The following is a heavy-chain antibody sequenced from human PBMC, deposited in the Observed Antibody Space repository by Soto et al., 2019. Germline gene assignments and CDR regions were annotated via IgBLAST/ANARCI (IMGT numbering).Heavy chain of an antibody. J-gene: IGHJ6*02. D-gene: IGHD1-26*01. CDR1: GGTFSSYA. CDR3: ARGIVGGTGVYYYYYGMDV. V-gene: IGHV1-69*01. CDR2: IIPIFGTA. Sequence: QVQLVQSGAEVKKPGSSVKVSCKASGGTFSSYAISWVRQAPGQGLEWMGGIIPIFGTANYAQKFQGRVTITADESTSTADMELSSLRSEDTAVYYCARGIVGGTGVYYYYYGMDVWGQGTTVTVSS.